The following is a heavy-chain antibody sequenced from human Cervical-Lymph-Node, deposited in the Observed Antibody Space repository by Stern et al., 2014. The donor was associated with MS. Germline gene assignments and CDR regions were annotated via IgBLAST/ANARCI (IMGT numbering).Heavy chain of an antibody. V-gene: IGHV3-30*18. J-gene: IGHJ4*02. Sequence: QVQLVESGGGVVQPGGSLRLSCVASGFVFRNYSAHWVRQPPGKGLEWVALVSVDGRDKYYTDSVKGRFTVSRDNSKNTLYLEMNSLRPEDTAVYYCAKGGSGSYLDWGQGSLVTVSS. CDR3: AKGGSGSYLD. CDR2: VSVDGRDK. CDR1: GFVFRNYS. D-gene: IGHD1-26*01.